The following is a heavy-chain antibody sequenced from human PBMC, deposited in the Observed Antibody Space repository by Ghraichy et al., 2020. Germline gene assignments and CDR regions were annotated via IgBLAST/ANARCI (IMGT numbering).Heavy chain of an antibody. V-gene: IGHV4-59*01. CDR1: GGSISNYY. CDR3: ERDHCSSTCCLFDP. D-gene: IGHD2-2*01. Sequence: SKTLSLTCTVSGGSISNYYWRWIRQPPGKGLEWIGSIYYSGTTNYNPSLKSRVTISLDTSKNQFSLQLISVTAADTAVYYCERDHCSSTCCLFDPWGQGPLVTVAS. CDR2: IYYSGTT. J-gene: IGHJ5*02.